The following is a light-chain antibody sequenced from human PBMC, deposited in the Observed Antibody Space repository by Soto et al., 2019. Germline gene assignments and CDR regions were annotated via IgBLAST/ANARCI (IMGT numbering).Light chain of an antibody. CDR1: SNDIGGYNF. CDR3: NSYSGGNTLYV. CDR2: DVT. J-gene: IGLJ1*01. V-gene: IGLV2-14*01. Sequence: QSVLTQPASVAGSPGQSITIPCNGTSNDIGGYNFVSWFQQHPGKAPKLLICDVTRRPSGVSDRFSGSKSGNTASLTISGLQAEDVADYYCNSYSGGNTLYVFGSGNKVTVL.